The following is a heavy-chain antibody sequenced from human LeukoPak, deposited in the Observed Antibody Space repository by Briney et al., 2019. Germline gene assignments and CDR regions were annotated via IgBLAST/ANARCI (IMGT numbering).Heavy chain of an antibody. J-gene: IGHJ4*02. Sequence: PGRSLRLSCAASGFTFSYYGVHWVRQAPGKGLEWVAVISYDGSNKYYADSVKGRFTISRDNSKNTLYLQMNSLRAEDMAVYYCVKRWTGTTIGQQDYWGQGTLVTVSS. D-gene: IGHD1-1*01. V-gene: IGHV3-30*18. CDR2: ISYDGSNK. CDR1: GFTFSYYG. CDR3: VKRWTGTTIGQQDY.